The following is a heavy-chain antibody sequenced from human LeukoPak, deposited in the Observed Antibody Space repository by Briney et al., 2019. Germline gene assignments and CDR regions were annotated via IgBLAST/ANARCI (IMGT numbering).Heavy chain of an antibody. Sequence: GGSLRLSCAASGFTFDDYGMSWVRQAPGKGLEWVSGIYWNCGRTGYAGSVKGRFTISRDNAKISLYLQMNSLRAEDTALYHCARDRVYCSGGSSYPNWFDPWGQGTLVTVSS. CDR3: ARDRVYCSGGSSYPNWFDP. D-gene: IGHD2-15*01. V-gene: IGHV3-20*01. J-gene: IGHJ5*02. CDR2: IYWNCGRT. CDR1: GFTFDDYG.